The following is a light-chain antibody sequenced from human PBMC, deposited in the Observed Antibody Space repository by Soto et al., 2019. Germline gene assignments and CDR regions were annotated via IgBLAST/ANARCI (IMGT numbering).Light chain of an antibody. CDR2: GHN. J-gene: IGLJ3*02. CDR1: TSNIGAGYE. V-gene: IGLV1-40*01. CDR3: QSFDSSLGGSGV. Sequence: QSVLTQPPSVSGAPGQRVTISCTGSTSNIGAGYEVHWYQQVPGTAPKLLVSGHNNRPAEVPDRFLGSKSGTSASLTITGLLAEDEADYYCQSFDSSLGGSGVFGGGTKLTVL.